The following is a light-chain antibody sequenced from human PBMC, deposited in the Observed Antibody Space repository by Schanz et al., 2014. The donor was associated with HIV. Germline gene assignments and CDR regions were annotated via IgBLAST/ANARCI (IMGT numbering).Light chain of an antibody. CDR1: QDIRAR. J-gene: IGKJ2*01. CDR3: QQYSTYPYT. Sequence: DIQMTQSPSTLSASVGDRVTITCRATQDIRARLAWYQQKPGKAPNLLIYAASTLQSGVPSRFSGSASGTEFTLTISSLQPDDFATYYCQQYSTYPYTFGQGTKLDIQ. V-gene: IGKV1-5*01. CDR2: AAS.